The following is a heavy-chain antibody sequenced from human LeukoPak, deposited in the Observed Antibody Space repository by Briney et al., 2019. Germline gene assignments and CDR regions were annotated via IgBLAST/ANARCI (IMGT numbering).Heavy chain of an antibody. CDR2: INPKSGGT. J-gene: IGHJ4*02. D-gene: IGHD2/OR15-2a*01. CDR1: GYTFTAYY. CDR3: ARENMDSNSFDY. Sequence: GASVRVSCKTSGYTFTAYYMHWVRQAPGQGLEWMGWINPKSGGTIYSQSFQGRVTVTRDTSISTAYMELSRLRSDDTAVYFCARENMDSNSFDYWGQGTLVTVSS. V-gene: IGHV1-2*02.